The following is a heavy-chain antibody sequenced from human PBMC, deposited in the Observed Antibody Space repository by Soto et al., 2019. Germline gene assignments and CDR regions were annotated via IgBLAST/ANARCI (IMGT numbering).Heavy chain of an antibody. CDR2: MSYHGGTT. J-gene: IGHJ6*03. V-gene: IGHV3-9*01. CDR3: ARDIFAIPPPANMDD. CDR1: GFTFDDHA. Sequence: EVQLVESGGGLVQPGRSLRLSCVASGFTFDDHAMHWVRQAPGTGMEWVSGMSYHGGTTGYAASVKGRFTISRANAKKALYLEMNSLREEDTALYYCARDIFAIPPPANMDDWGEGTTVTVSS. D-gene: IGHD2-2*01.